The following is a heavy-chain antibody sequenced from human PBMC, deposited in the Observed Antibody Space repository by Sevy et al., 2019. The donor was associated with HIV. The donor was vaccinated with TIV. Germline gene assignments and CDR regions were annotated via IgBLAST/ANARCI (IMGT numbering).Heavy chain of an antibody. Sequence: GGSLRLSCAASGFTFSSYAMHWVRQAPGKGLEWVAVISYDGSNKYYAHSVKGRFTISRDNSKNTLYLQMNSLRAEDTAVYYCARDPGDYEAGMDVWGQGTTVTVSS. J-gene: IGHJ6*02. CDR3: ARDPGDYEAGMDV. D-gene: IGHD4-17*01. CDR2: ISYDGSNK. V-gene: IGHV3-30-3*01. CDR1: GFTFSSYA.